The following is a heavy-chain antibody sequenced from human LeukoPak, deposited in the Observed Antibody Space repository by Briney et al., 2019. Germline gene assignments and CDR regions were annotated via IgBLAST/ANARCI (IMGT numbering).Heavy chain of an antibody. D-gene: IGHD2-2*02. CDR2: IYPGDSDT. J-gene: IGHJ6*02. Sequence: GESLKISCKGSGYSFTSYWIGWVRQMPGKGLGWMGIIYPGDSDTRYSPSFQGQVTISADKSISTAYLQWSSLKASDTAMYYCARIYCSSTSCYTDYGMDVWGQGTTVTVSS. V-gene: IGHV5-51*01. CDR3: ARIYCSSTSCYTDYGMDV. CDR1: GYSFTSYW.